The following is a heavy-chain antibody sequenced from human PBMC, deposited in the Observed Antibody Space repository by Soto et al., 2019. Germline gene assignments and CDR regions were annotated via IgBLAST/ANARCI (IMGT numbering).Heavy chain of an antibody. D-gene: IGHD3-16*01. Sequence: SETLSLTCTVSNYSISSGYYWGWIRQSPGEGLEWIVNMYHSGTTYYNPSLKSRVTISIDTSKNQFSLKLTSVTSADTAVYFCARVAFGPIDYWGQGTLVTVSS. V-gene: IGHV4-38-2*02. CDR1: NYSISSGYY. CDR3: ARVAFGPIDY. CDR2: MYHSGTT. J-gene: IGHJ4*02.